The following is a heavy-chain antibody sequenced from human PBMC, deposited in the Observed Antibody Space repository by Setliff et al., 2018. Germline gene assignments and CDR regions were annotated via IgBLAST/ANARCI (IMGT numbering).Heavy chain of an antibody. V-gene: IGHV1-18*04. Sequence: ASVKVSCKASGYTFTRYYMHWVRQAPGQGLEWMGWIGVYTGHTSFAQKFEDRVSMSTDKSTNMAYMELRGLRFDDTAVYYCARINFYVSSGYYYASDNWGQGTLVTVSS. J-gene: IGHJ4*02. CDR1: GYTFTRYY. CDR2: IGVYTGHT. D-gene: IGHD3-22*01. CDR3: ARINFYVSSGYYYASDN.